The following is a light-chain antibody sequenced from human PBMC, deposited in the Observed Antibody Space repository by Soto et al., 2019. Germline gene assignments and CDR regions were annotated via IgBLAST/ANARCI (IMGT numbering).Light chain of an antibody. V-gene: IGKV1-5*03. CDR2: KAS. CDR1: QSISSW. Sequence: DIQMTQSPSTLSASVGDRVTITCLASQSISSWLAWYQQKPGKAPKLLIYKASSLESGVPSRFSGSGSGTEFTLTISSLQPDDFATYYCQQYNCYPWTFGQGTKVEIK. J-gene: IGKJ1*01. CDR3: QQYNCYPWT.